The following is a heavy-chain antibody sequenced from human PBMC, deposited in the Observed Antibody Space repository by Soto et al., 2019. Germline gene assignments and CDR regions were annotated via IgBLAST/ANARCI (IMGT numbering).Heavy chain of an antibody. CDR1: GFNVRSND. D-gene: IGHD2-21*01. V-gene: IGHV3-66*01. Sequence: GGSLRLSCVVSGFNVRSNDMNWVLQAPGKGLQWVSVIYSDGTTHYADSVKGRFTISRDDSKNTLFLQMNSLRVDDTAMYYCASVDGVAIPSLRDGWCQGTRVTVPS. CDR2: IYSDGTT. J-gene: IGHJ4*02. CDR3: ASVDGVAIPSLRDG.